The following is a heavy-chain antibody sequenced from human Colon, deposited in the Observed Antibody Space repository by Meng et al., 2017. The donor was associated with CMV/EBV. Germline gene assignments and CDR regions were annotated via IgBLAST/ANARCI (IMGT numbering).Heavy chain of an antibody. CDR1: GLTFGSSA. D-gene: IGHD2-21*02. CDR2: IIPFLGVP. V-gene: IGHV1-69*10. Sequence: SVKVSCKTSGLTFGSSATSWVRQAPGQGLEWMGGIIPFLGVPKYTEKFQGRATFNADTSTGTVYMELSNLRSEDTAMYYCATSPCVTAVTCAVALEPKDAFDVWGQGTLVTVSS. J-gene: IGHJ3*01. CDR3: ATSPCVTAVTCAVALEPKDAFDV.